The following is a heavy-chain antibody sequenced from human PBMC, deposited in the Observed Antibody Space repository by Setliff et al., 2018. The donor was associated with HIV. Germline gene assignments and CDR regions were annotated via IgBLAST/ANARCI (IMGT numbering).Heavy chain of an antibody. Sequence: SETLSLTCTVSGVSISNYYCSWIRQPAGKGLEWIGRIYTGGNTNYNPSLKSRVTMSVDTSKKQFSLKLTSVTAADTAVYYCAGHFYYSGSGIWAGLDSWGQGTLVTVSS. D-gene: IGHD3-10*01. CDR2: IYTGGNT. CDR1: GVSISNYY. V-gene: IGHV4-4*07. J-gene: IGHJ4*02. CDR3: AGHFYYSGSGIWAGLDS.